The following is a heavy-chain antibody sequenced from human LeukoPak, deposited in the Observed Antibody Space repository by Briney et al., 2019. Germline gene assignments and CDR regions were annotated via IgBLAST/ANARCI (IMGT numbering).Heavy chain of an antibody. Sequence: SETLSLTCTVSGGSISSYYWSWIRQPPGKGLEWIGYIYYSGSTNYNPSLKSRVTISVDTSKNQFSLKLSSVTAADTAVYYCARLPLKTMVREGGYYYYMDVWGKGTTVTISS. CDR1: GGSISSYY. J-gene: IGHJ6*03. D-gene: IGHD3-10*01. V-gene: IGHV4-59*08. CDR2: IYYSGST. CDR3: ARLPLKTMVREGGYYYYMDV.